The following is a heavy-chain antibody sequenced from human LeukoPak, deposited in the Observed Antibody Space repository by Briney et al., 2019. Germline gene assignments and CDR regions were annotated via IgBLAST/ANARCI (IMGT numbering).Heavy chain of an antibody. D-gene: IGHD1-1*01. CDR1: GFTFSSYS. CDR3: APTTGTTDY. V-gene: IGHV3-21*01. J-gene: IGHJ4*02. CDR2: ISSSSSYI. Sequence: GGSLRLSCAASGFTFSSYSMNWVRQAPGKGLEWVSSISSSSSYIYYADSVKGRFTISRDNAKNSLYLQMNSLRAEAMAVYYCAPTTGTTDYWGQGTLVTVSS.